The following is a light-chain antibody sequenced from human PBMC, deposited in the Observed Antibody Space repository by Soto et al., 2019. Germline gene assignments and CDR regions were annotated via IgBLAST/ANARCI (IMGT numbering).Light chain of an antibody. CDR1: QSDSH. V-gene: IGKV3-15*01. J-gene: IGKJ1*01. CDR3: QQYNVWPWT. Sequence: EIEITQSPETLPMSPWERTTLYSRASQSDSHLAWYQQTPGQAPRLLISGESTRATGIPARFSGSGSGTKFTLTINSLQSEDFAVYYCQQYNVWPWTFGQGTKVDIK. CDR2: GES.